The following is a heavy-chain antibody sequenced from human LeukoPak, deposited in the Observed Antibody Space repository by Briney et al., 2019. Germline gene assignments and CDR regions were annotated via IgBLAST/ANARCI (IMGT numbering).Heavy chain of an antibody. CDR3: AKDLLWIPTTAQGDY. Sequence: GGSLRLSCAASTFIFSDYAMTWVRQAPGKGLEWVSTISGGGDATYYAHSVKGRFAVSRDNSKKTLYLQLNSLRAEDTAVYYCAKDLLWIPTTAQGDYWGQGTLVTVSS. J-gene: IGHJ4*02. CDR1: TFIFSDYA. V-gene: IGHV3-23*01. D-gene: IGHD5-18*01. CDR2: ISGGGDAT.